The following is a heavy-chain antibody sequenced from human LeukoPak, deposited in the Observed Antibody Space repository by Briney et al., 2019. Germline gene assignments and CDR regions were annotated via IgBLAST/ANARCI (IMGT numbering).Heavy chain of an antibody. J-gene: IGHJ4*02. D-gene: IGHD3-22*01. V-gene: IGHV3-21*01. CDR2: ISSSSSYI. Sequence: SGGSLRLSCAASGFTFSSYGMSWVRQAPGKGLEWVSSISSSSSYIYYADSVKGRFTISRDNAKNSLYLQMNSLRAEDTAVYYCARDLSGKTYYYDSSGYYFHYWGQGTLVTVSS. CDR1: GFTFSSYG. CDR3: ARDLSGKTYYYDSSGYYFHY.